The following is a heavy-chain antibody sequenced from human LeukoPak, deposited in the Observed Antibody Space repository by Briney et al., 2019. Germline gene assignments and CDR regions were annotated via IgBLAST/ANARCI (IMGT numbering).Heavy chain of an antibody. J-gene: IGHJ4*02. CDR1: GESMIGHY. Sequence: SETLSLTCAVYGESMIGHYWTWIRQPPGKRLEWIGEIHHSGGTNSNPSLKNRLTMSIDMSKNQFSLKLKSVTAAVAAVYYCARATASGSGRAYDHWVQGNLVPVSS. D-gene: IGHD3-10*01. CDR2: IHHSGGT. CDR3: ARATASGSGRAYDH. V-gene: IGHV4-34*01.